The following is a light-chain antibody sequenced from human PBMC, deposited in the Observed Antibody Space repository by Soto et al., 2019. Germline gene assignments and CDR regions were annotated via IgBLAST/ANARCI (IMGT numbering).Light chain of an antibody. CDR1: QDVSNY. V-gene: IGKV1-33*01. CDR3: QQYDSLPYT. J-gene: IGKJ2*01. CDR2: DAS. Sequence: DIQMTQSPSSLSASVGDRVTITCQASQDVSNYLNWYRQKPGQGPKLLIYDASNLETGVPSRFSGSGSGTDFTFTISTLQPEDFATYFCQQYDSLPYTFGQGTKLEI.